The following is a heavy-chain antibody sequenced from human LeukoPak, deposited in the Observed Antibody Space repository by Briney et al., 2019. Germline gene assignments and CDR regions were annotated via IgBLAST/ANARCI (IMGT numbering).Heavy chain of an antibody. D-gene: IGHD1/OR15-1a*01. CDR3: AKTKASPTYFDY. CDR1: GFTVSSNY. CDR2: IYSGGST. J-gene: IGHJ4*02. Sequence: PGGSLRLSCVASGFTVSSNYMNWVRQAPGKGLEWVSIIYSGGSTYYADSVKGRFTISRDNSKNTLYLQMNSLRAEDTAVYYCAKTKASPTYFDYWGQGTLVTVSS. V-gene: IGHV3-53*01.